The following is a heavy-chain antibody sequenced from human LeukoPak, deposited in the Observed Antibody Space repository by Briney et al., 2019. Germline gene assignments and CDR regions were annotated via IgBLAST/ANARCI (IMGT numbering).Heavy chain of an antibody. CDR2: INTDGSTT. CDR1: GFTFSSYW. CDR3: ARDGNWRFDY. V-gene: IGHV3-74*01. J-gene: IGHJ4*02. Sequence: GGSLRLSCAASGFTFSSYWMHWVRQAPGKGLLWVSRINTDGSTTDYADSVKGRFTISRDNAKNTLYLQMNSLRAEDTAVYYCARDGNWRFDYWGQGTLVTLSS. D-gene: IGHD4-23*01.